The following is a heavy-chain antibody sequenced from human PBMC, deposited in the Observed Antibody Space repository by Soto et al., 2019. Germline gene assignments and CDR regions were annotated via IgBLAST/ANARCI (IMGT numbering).Heavy chain of an antibody. CDR3: ATPTGYSYGPLHYYGMDV. J-gene: IGHJ6*02. CDR1: GGTFSRNT. Sequence: VASVKVSCKASGGTFSRNTISWVRQAPGQGLEWMGIINPSGGSTSYAQKFQGRVTMTRDTSTSTVYMELSSLRSEDTAVYYCATPTGYSYGPLHYYGMDVWGQGTTVTVSS. D-gene: IGHD5-18*01. V-gene: IGHV1-46*01. CDR2: INPSGGST.